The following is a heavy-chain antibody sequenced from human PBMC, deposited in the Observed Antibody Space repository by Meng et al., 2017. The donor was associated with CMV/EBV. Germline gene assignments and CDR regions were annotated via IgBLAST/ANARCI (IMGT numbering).Heavy chain of an antibody. CDR2: IRYDGSNN. Sequence: GESLKISCAASGFTFSSYGMHWVRQTPGKGLEWVEFIRYDGSNNYYAHSVKGRFTISRDNSKTTLYLQMNSLRAEDTAVYYCAKVASRPWEDSSWGDYWGQGTLVTVSS. CDR1: GFTFSSYG. J-gene: IGHJ4*02. D-gene: IGHD1-26*01. CDR3: AKVASRPWEDSSWGDY. V-gene: IGHV3-30*02.